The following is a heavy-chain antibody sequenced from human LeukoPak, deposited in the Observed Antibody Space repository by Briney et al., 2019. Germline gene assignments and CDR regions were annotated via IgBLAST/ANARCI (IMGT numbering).Heavy chain of an antibody. CDR2: ICNSGGN. V-gene: IGHV4-4*09. Sequence: KSSDTLSLTCTVSGDSISTYYWSWIRQPPGKTLEWIGCICNSGGNNYNPSLKSRVTIAVDTSKNQFSLNLSSVAAADTAVYYCAKTRRPNNSGWYRWFDPWGQGTLVTVSS. CDR3: AKTRRPNNSGWYRWFDP. D-gene: IGHD6-19*01. CDR1: GDSISTYY. J-gene: IGHJ5*02.